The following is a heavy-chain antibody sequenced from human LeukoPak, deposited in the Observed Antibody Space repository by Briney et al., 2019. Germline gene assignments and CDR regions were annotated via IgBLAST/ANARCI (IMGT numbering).Heavy chain of an antibody. CDR2: ISYDGSNK. CDR1: GFTFSSYA. V-gene: IGHV3-30*04. Sequence: RSLRLSCAASGFTFSSYAMHWVRQAPGKGLEWVAVISYDGSNKYYADSVKGRFTISRDNSKNSLYLQMNSLRAEDTAVYYCARLPMQWLADAYFDYWGQGTLVTVSS. CDR3: ARLPMQWLADAYFDY. D-gene: IGHD6-19*01. J-gene: IGHJ4*02.